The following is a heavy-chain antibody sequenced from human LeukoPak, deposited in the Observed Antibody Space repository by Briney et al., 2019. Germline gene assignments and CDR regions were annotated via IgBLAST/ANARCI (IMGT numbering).Heavy chain of an antibody. D-gene: IGHD1-26*01. J-gene: IGHJ4*02. V-gene: IGHV4-61*02. CDR2: IYTSGST. CDR1: GGSTSSDSYF. CDR3: AVGPPFEY. Sequence: SQTLSLTCTVSGGSTSSDSYFWSWIRQPAGKGLEWIGRIYTSGSTNYNPSLKSRVTISLDTSKNQFSLNLSSVTAADTPVYYCAVGPPFEYWGQGTLVTVSS.